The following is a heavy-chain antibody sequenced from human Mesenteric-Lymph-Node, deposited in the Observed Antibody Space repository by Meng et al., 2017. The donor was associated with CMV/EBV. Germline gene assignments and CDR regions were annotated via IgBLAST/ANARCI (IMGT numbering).Heavy chain of an antibody. V-gene: IGHV1-18*01. CDR2: ISAYNSNT. J-gene: IGHJ4*02. D-gene: IGHD2-8*01. CDR3: ARGSFRRDLSDTKFDY. CDR1: GYTFTSYG. Sequence: SVKVSCKASGYTFTSYGISWVRQAPGQGLEWMGWISAYNSNTNYAQKLQDRVTMTTDTSTNTAYMELSSLTSEDTAVYYCARGSFRRDLSDTKFDYWGQGTLVTVSS.